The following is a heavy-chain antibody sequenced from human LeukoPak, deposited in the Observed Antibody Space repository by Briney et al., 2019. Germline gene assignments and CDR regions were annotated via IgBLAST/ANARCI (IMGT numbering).Heavy chain of an antibody. D-gene: IGHD3-3*01. Sequence: PGGSLRLSCAASGFTFSSYWMSWVRQAPGKGLEWVANIKQDGSEKYYVDSVKGRFTISRDNAKNSLYLQMNSLRAEDTAVYYCASLWTDTIFGVVTPYFDYWGQGTLVTVSS. CDR2: IKQDGSEK. V-gene: IGHV3-7*01. CDR3: ASLWTDTIFGVVTPYFDY. CDR1: GFTFSSYW. J-gene: IGHJ4*02.